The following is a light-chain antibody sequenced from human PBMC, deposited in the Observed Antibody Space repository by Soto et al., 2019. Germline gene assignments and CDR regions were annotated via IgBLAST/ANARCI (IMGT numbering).Light chain of an antibody. Sequence: EIVMAQSPATLSLSPGERATLSCRASQSVRSNLAWYQQTPGQAPRLLIYDASTRATGIPARFSGSGSGTEFILTISSLQSEDFGVYYCQQYNNWPPITFGQGTRLE. V-gene: IGKV3D-15*01. CDR3: QQYNNWPPIT. CDR1: QSVRSN. J-gene: IGKJ5*01. CDR2: DAS.